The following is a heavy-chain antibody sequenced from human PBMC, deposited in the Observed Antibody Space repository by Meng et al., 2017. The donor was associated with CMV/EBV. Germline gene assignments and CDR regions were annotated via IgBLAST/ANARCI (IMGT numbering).Heavy chain of an antibody. Sequence: GECLKISCAASGFIYSNYWMSWVRQAPGKGLEWVANMNGGATAKFYVGSVRGRFTISRDNAMNALYLQMNSLTVEDTAIYYCATSKDSPGNDWGQGTLVTVSS. J-gene: IGHJ4*02. D-gene: IGHD2/OR15-2a*01. CDR1: GFIYSNYW. CDR3: ATSKDSPGND. CDR2: MNGGATAK. V-gene: IGHV3-7*01.